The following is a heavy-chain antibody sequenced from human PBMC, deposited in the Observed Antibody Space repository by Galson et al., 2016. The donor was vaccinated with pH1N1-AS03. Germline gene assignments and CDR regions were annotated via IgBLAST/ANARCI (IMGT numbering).Heavy chain of an antibody. CDR2: IKAKAHGGTA. CDR3: LTNPVDY. D-gene: IGHD1-14*01. V-gene: IGHV3-15*01. Sequence: SLRLSCAASGFTFSNVWLAWVRQAPGKGLEWVGRIKAKAHGGTADYAAPVKGRFTISRDDSKNTSYLQMNSLKTEDTAPYYCLTNPVDYWAQGTLVTVSS. J-gene: IGHJ4*02. CDR1: GFTFSNVW.